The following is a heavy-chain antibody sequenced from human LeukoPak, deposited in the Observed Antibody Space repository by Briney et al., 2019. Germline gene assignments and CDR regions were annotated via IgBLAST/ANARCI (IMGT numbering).Heavy chain of an antibody. J-gene: IGHJ4*02. V-gene: IGHV4-34*01. CDR3: ARGRLMKPFDN. D-gene: IGHD3-16*01. CDR1: SESFINYY. Sequence: SETLSLTCAVSSESFINYYWNWIRQPPGKGLEWIGEIEHGGRTTYNPSLESRVSISIDTSKKQFSLNVTSVTAADTAVYYCARGRLMKPFDNWGQGTLVAVSS. CDR2: IEHGGRT.